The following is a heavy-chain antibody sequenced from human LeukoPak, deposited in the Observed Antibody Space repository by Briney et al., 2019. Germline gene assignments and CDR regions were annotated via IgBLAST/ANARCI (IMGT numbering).Heavy chain of an antibody. D-gene: IGHD4/OR15-4a*01. CDR1: GGTFSSYA. CDR2: IIPIFGTA. CDR3: ARAGGIYGGPQHFDY. J-gene: IGHJ4*02. Sequence: GASVKVSCKVSGGTFSSYAISWVRQAPGQGLEWMGGIIPIFGTANYAQKFQGRVTITADESTSTAYMELSSLRSEDTAVYYCARAGGIYGGPQHFDYWGQGTLVTVSS. V-gene: IGHV1-69*01.